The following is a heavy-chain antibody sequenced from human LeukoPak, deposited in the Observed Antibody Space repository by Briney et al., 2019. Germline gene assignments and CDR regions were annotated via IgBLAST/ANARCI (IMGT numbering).Heavy chain of an antibody. D-gene: IGHD1-1*01. Sequence: GKSLRLSCAASGFTFSNYGMHWVRQAPGKGLEWVALISYDGVNKYYADSVKGRFTISRDNSKNTLYLRMNSLRVEDTALYYCAKLRELVAYYYYYGLDVWGQGTTVTVSS. CDR2: ISYDGVNK. V-gene: IGHV3-30*18. J-gene: IGHJ6*02. CDR1: GFTFSNYG. CDR3: AKLRELVAYYYYYGLDV.